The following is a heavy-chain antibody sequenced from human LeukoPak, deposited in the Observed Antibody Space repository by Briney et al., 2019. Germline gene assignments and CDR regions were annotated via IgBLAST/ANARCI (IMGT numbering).Heavy chain of an antibody. V-gene: IGHV3-48*03. J-gene: IGHJ4*02. CDR1: GFIFSSYE. CDR3: ARFGYSSGSDY. D-gene: IGHD6-19*01. Sequence: GGSLRLSCAASGFIFSSYEMNWVRQAPGKGLEWVSYISSSGDTRYRADSVRGRFTISRDNAKNSLYLQMSSLRAEDTAVYYCARFGYSSGSDYWGQGTLVTVSP. CDR2: ISSSGDTR.